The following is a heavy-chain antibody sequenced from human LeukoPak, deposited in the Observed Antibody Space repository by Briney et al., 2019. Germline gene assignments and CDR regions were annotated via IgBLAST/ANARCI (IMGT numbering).Heavy chain of an antibody. J-gene: IGHJ4*02. CDR2: IYYSGST. V-gene: IGHV4-59*01. Sequence: SETLSLTCTVSGGSISSYYWSWIRQPPGKGLEWIGYIYYSGSTNYNPSLKSRVTISVDTSKNQFSLKLSSVTAADTAVYYCARDSGYSYSFDYRGQGTLVTVSS. CDR3: ARDSGYSYSFDY. D-gene: IGHD5-18*01. CDR1: GGSISSYY.